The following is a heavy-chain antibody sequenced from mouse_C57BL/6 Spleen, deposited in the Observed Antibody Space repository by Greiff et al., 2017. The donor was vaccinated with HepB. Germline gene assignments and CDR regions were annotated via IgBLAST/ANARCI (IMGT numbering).Heavy chain of an antibody. CDR2: INPSNGGT. V-gene: IGHV1-53*01. CDR1: GYTFTSYW. J-gene: IGHJ3*01. CDR3: ARGYYGSSSWFAY. D-gene: IGHD1-1*01. Sequence: QVQLKESGTELVKPGASVKLSCKASGYTFTSYWMHWVKQRPGQGLEWIGNINPSNGGTNYNEKFKSKATLTVDKSSSTAYMQLSSLTSEDSAVYYCARGYYGSSSWFAYWGQGTLVTVSA.